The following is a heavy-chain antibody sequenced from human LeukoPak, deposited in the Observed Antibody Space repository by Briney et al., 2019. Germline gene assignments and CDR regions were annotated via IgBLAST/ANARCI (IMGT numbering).Heavy chain of an antibody. D-gene: IGHD1-14*01. CDR3: ARTQTPYSNHALFDY. CDR2: IIPIFGTA. V-gene: IGHV1-69*01. J-gene: IGHJ4*02. Sequence: SVKVSCKASGGTFSSYAISWVRQAPGQGLEWMGGIIPIFGTANYAQKFQGRVTITADESTSTAYMELSSLRSEDTAVYYCARTQTPYSNHALFDYWGQGTLVTVSS. CDR1: GGTFSSYA.